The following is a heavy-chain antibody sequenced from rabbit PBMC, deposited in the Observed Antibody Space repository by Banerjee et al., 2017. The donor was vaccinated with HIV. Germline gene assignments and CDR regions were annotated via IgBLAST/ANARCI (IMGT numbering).Heavy chain of an antibody. CDR2: IYTGSSGRI. D-gene: IGHD6-1*01. V-gene: IGHV1S40*01. Sequence: QSLEESGGDLVKPGASLTLTCTASGFSFSRNYHMCWVRQAPGKGPEWIACIYTGSSGRIYYASWVNGRFTISRSTSLNTVDLKMTSLTAADTATYFCARGYAGYAGYGYAYFDLWGPGTLVTVS. CDR3: ARGYAGYAGYGYAYFDL. J-gene: IGHJ4*01. CDR1: GFSFSRNYH.